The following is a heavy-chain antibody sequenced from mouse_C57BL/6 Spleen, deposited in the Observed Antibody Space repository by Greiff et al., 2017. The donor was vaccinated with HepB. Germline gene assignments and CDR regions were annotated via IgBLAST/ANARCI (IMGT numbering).Heavy chain of an antibody. J-gene: IGHJ2*01. V-gene: IGHV1-50*01. CDR2: IDPSDSYT. CDR1: GYTFTSYW. D-gene: IGHD2-1*01. CDR3: ARGSYYGNSFDY. Sequence: QVQLQQPGAELVKPGASVKLSCKASGYTFTSYWMQWVKQRPGQGLEWIGEIDPSDSYTNYNQKFKGKATLTVETSSSTAYMQLSSLTSEDSAVYYCARGSYYGNSFDYWGQGTTLTVSS.